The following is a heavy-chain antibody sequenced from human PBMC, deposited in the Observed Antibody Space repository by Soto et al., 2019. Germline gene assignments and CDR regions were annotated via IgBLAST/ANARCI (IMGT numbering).Heavy chain of an antibody. J-gene: IGHJ5*02. Sequence: QVQLQESGPGLVKPSQTLSLTCTVSGGSISSGDYYWSWIRQHPGKGLEWIGYIYYSGSPYYNPCLKSRVTISVDTSKNQCSLKLSSMTAADTAVYYCARWWSGSRQGFDPWGKGTLVTVSS. V-gene: IGHV4-31*03. CDR3: ARWWSGSRQGFDP. CDR2: IYYSGSP. CDR1: GGSISSGDYY. D-gene: IGHD3-3*01.